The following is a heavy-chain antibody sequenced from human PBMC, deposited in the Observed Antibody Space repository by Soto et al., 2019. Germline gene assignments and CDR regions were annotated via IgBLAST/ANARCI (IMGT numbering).Heavy chain of an antibody. CDR1: GFTFSSYA. CDR3: AKRTVYPTLAYWDY. D-gene: IGHD3-3*02. J-gene: IGHJ4*02. Sequence: EVQLLESGGGLVQPGGSLRLSCAASGFTFSSYAMSWVRQAPGTGLEWVSAISGSGGSTYYADSVKARFTISRDNSKNTLYLQMNSLRAEDTAVYYCAKRTVYPTLAYWDYWGQGTLGTVAS. CDR2: ISGSGGST. V-gene: IGHV3-23*01.